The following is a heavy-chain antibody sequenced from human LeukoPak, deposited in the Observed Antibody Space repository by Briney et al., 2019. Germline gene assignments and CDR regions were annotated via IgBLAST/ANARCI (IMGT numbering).Heavy chain of an antibody. CDR2: ISAYNGNT. Sequence: ASVKVSCKASGYTFTTYGISWVRQAPGQGLEWMGWISAYNGNTNYAQKLQGRVTLTTDTSTSTAYMELRSLRSDDTAVYYCVPRGDGGFDYWGQGTLVIVSS. CDR1: GYTFTTYG. CDR3: VPRGDGGFDY. J-gene: IGHJ4*02. D-gene: IGHD3-16*01. V-gene: IGHV1-18*01.